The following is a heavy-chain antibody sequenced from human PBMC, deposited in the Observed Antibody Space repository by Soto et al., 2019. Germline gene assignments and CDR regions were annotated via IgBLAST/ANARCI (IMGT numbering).Heavy chain of an antibody. V-gene: IGHV1-69*12. D-gene: IGHD3-22*01. J-gene: IGHJ4*02. CDR3: ARDSGRDSSGYLDY. CDR1: GGSFTNYA. Sequence: QVHLVQSGAEVRKPGSSVKVSCKASGGSFTNYAINWVRQAPGQGLEWMGGIVPIFGTTNYAQQFQGRVMITADESTSIAHLELSSLTSQDTAVYYCARDSGRDSSGYLDYWGQGTLVTVSS. CDR2: IVPIFGTT.